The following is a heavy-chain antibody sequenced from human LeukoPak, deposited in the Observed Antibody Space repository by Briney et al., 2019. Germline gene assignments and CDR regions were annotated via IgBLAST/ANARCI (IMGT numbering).Heavy chain of an antibody. CDR2: TYYSGST. J-gene: IGHJ4*02. Sequence: SETLSLTCTVSGGSISSSSYFWGWIRQPPGKGLEWIGSTYYSGSTYYNPSLKSRVTISVDTSKNQFSLKLSSVTAADTAVYYCARWELGIYYFDYWGQGTLVTVSS. CDR1: GGSISSSSYF. CDR3: ARWELGIYYFDY. D-gene: IGHD7-27*01. V-gene: IGHV4-39*01.